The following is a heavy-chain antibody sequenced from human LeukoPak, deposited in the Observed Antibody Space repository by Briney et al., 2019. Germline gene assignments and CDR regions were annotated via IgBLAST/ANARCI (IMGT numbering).Heavy chain of an antibody. Sequence: PGGSLRLSCTASGFTFSNFDIHWVRQAPGKGLEWVASIWYDGSEKSYGDSVKGRLTLSRDNSNNTVYLQMNSLRIEDTALYYCARRSPICMDVWGKGATVTASS. CDR2: IWYDGSEK. CDR1: GFTFSNFD. D-gene: IGHD3-10*01. J-gene: IGHJ6*03. V-gene: IGHV3-33*01. CDR3: ARRSPICMDV.